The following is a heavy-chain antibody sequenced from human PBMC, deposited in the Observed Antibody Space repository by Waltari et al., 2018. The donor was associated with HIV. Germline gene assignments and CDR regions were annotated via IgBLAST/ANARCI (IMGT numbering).Heavy chain of an antibody. CDR3: ARGEQSAHGPSDY. Sequence: ESGGDLVKPGGSLRLSCAASGFTFRDYYMSWMRQAPGKGLEWIAHISRGGSSTYYADSVKGRFTISRDNAKNSLYLQMLSLRAEDTAIYYCARGEQSAHGPSDYWGQGTLVTVSS. D-gene: IGHD4-17*01. J-gene: IGHJ4*02. CDR2: ISRGGSST. CDR1: GFTFRDYY. V-gene: IGHV3-11*01.